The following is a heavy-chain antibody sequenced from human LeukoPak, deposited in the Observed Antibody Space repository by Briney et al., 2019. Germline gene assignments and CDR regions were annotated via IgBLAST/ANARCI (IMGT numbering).Heavy chain of an antibody. CDR3: ARDLGSGFINSHFDY. V-gene: IGHV3-21*01. CDR2: ISSSSSYI. CDR1: GFTFSSYA. J-gene: IGHJ4*02. D-gene: IGHD2-2*03. Sequence: PGGSLRLSCAASGFTFSSYAMSWVRQAPGKGLEWVSSISSSSSYIYYADSVKGRFTISRDNAKNSLYLQMNSLRAEDTAVYYCARDLGSGFINSHFDYWGQGTLVTVSS.